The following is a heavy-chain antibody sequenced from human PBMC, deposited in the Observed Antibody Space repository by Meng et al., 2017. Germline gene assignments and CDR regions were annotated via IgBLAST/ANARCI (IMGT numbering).Heavy chain of an antibody. V-gene: IGHV4-39*07. CDR1: GGSISSSSYD. Sequence: RQRSCPGLVNHSATLSLTCTVSGGSISSSSYDWGWIRQPPGKGLEWIGSSYYSGSTYYNPSLKSRVTISVDTSKNQFSLKLSSVTAADTAVYYCARVPYYGSGSYQYNWFDPWGQGTLVTVSS. CDR2: SYYSGST. J-gene: IGHJ5*02. D-gene: IGHD3-10*01. CDR3: ARVPYYGSGSYQYNWFDP.